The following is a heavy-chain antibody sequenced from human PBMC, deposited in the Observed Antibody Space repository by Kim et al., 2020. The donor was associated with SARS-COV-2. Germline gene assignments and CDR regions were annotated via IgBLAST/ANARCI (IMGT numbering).Heavy chain of an antibody. CDR2: ISYDETNK. V-gene: IGHV3-30*04. CDR1: GFTFRSYA. J-gene: IGHJ4*02. D-gene: IGHD3-3*01. CDR3: ASGKDPHTVFGVADY. Sequence: GGSLRLSCAASGFTFRSYAMHWVRQALGKGLEWVALISYDETNKYYVDSVKGRFTISRDNSKNTLYLQMNSLRPEDTAVYYCASGKDPHTVFGVADYWGQGTLVAVSS.